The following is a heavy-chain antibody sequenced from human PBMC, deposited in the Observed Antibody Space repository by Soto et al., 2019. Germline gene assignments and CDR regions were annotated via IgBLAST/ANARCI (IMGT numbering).Heavy chain of an antibody. J-gene: IGHJ6*02. CDR3: AGVVPAAIVANYYYGMYV. CDR1: GGSISRGGYY. D-gene: IGHD2-2*01. Sequence: SETLSLTCTVSGGSISRGGYYWSRIRQHPGKGLEWIGYIYYSGSTYYNPSLKSRVTISVDTSKNQFSLKLSSVTAADTAVYYCAGVVPAAIVANYYYGMYVWGQGTTVTVSS. V-gene: IGHV4-31*03. CDR2: IYYSGST.